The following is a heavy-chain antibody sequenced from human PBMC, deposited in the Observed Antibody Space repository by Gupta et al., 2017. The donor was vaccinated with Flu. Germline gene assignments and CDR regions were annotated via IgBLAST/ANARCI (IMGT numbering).Heavy chain of an antibody. J-gene: IGHJ4*02. CDR2: ISGSGGST. CDR3: AKDTMVRGLFDY. Sequence: EVQLLASGGGLVQPGGSLRLSCAASGFTFSTYAMSWVRQAPGKGLGWVSAISGSGGSTYYADSVKGRFTISRDNSKNTLYLQMNSLRAEDTAVYYCAKDTMVRGLFDYWGQGTLVTVSS. V-gene: IGHV3-23*01. CDR1: GFTFSTYA. D-gene: IGHD3-10*01.